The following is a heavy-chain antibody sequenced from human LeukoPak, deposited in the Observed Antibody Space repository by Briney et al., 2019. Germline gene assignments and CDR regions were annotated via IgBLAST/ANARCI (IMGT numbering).Heavy chain of an antibody. CDR2: ISYDGSNK. Sequence: GGSLRLSCAASGFTFSSYAMHWVRQAPGKGLEWVAVISYDGSNKYYADSVRGRFTISRDNSKNTLYLQMNSLRAEDTAVYYCARDEDGSGSFDYWGQGTLVTVSS. CDR3: ARDEDGSGSFDY. CDR1: GFTFSSYA. V-gene: IGHV3-30-3*01. D-gene: IGHD3-10*01. J-gene: IGHJ4*02.